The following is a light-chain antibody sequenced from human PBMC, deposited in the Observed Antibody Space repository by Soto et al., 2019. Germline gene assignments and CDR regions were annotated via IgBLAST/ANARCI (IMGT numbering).Light chain of an antibody. J-gene: IGLJ2*01. V-gene: IGLV2-14*01. CDR3: KSYTNSSAVV. CDR2: EVT. Sequence: QCLLTQPASVSGSPGQSITISCAGTIDDIGAYDYVSWYQQHPGNAPKLLVYEVTNRPSGVSDRFSGSKSGNTASLTISGLQAEDEADYYCKSYTNSSAVVFGGGTKVTVL. CDR1: IDDIGAYDY.